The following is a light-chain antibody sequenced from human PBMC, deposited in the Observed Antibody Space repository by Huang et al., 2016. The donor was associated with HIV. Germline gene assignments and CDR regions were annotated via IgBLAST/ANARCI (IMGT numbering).Light chain of an antibody. CDR1: QSVTSN. V-gene: IGKV3-15*01. J-gene: IGKJ1*01. Sequence: EVVMTQSPAILSVSPGERVTLSCRASQSVTSNLAWYPQKPGQAPRLLIYSASTRATGIPARFSGSGSGTEFTLTISSLQSEDFAVYYCQHYNNWPWWTFGQGTKVEIK. CDR2: SAS. CDR3: QHYNNWPWWT.